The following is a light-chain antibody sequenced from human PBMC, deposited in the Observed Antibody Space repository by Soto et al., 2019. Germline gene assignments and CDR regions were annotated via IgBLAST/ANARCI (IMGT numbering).Light chain of an antibody. V-gene: IGLV1-47*01. Sequence: QSVLTQPPSASGTPGQRVTISCSGSSSNIGSNYVYWYQQLPGTAPKLLIYRNNQRPPGVPDRFSGSKSGTSASLAISGLRSEDEADYYCAAWDDSLSGRLVFGGGTKLTVL. CDR1: SSNIGSNY. J-gene: IGLJ2*01. CDR3: AAWDDSLSGRLV. CDR2: RNN.